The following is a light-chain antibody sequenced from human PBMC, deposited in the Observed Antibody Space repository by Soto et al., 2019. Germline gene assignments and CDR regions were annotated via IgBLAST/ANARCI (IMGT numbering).Light chain of an antibody. V-gene: IGLV1-40*01. CDR2: DNT. Sequence: QSVLTQPPSVSGAPGQRVTISCTGSSSNIGAGYDVHWYQQLPGTAPKLLIYDNTNRPSGVPDRFSGSKSGTSASLAITGLQAEDEADYYCQSCDRSLSGSRVFGTGTRSPS. CDR1: SSNIGAGYD. J-gene: IGLJ1*01. CDR3: QSCDRSLSGSRV.